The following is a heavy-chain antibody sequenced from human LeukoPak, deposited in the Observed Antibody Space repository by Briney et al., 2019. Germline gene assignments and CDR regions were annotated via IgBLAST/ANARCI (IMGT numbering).Heavy chain of an antibody. J-gene: IGHJ4*02. CDR1: GFTFSSYA. Sequence: GGSLRLSCAASGFTFSSYAMSWVRQAPGKGLEWVPAISGSGGSTYYADSVKGRFTISRDNSKNTLYLQMNSLRAEDTAVYYCANPIAVASDYWGQGTLVTVSS. CDR2: ISGSGGST. CDR3: ANPIAVASDY. D-gene: IGHD6-19*01. V-gene: IGHV3-23*01.